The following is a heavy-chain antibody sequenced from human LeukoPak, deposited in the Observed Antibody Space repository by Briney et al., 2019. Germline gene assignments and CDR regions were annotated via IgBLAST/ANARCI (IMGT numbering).Heavy chain of an antibody. V-gene: IGHV3-53*01. J-gene: IGHJ4*02. CDR1: GFTVSSNY. Sequence: GGSLRLSCAVSGFTVSSNYVSWVRQAPGKGLEWVSVIYSDGRTYYADSVKGRFSISRDNSKNTLYLQMNTLRAEDTAVYYCARDLGYSHVYSFNYWGQGTLVTVSS. CDR3: ARDLGYSHVYSFNY. D-gene: IGHD5-18*01. CDR2: IYSDGRT.